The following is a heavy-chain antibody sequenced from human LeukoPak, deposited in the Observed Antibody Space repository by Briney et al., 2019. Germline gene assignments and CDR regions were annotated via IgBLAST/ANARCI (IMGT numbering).Heavy chain of an antibody. CDR1: GYTFTGYY. Sequence: ASVKVSCKASGYTFTGYYMHWVRQAPGQGLEWMGWINPNSGGTNYAQKFQGRVTMTRDTSISTAYMELSRLRSDDTAVYYCARVRWELLMGGRPDDYWGQGTLVTVSS. J-gene: IGHJ4*02. D-gene: IGHD1-26*01. CDR3: ARVRWELLMGGRPDDY. V-gene: IGHV1-2*02. CDR2: INPNSGGT.